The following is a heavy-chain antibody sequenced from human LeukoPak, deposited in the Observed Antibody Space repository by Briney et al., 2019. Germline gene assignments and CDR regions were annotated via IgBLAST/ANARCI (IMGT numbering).Heavy chain of an antibody. D-gene: IGHD3-22*01. J-gene: IGHJ3*02. Sequence: GGSLRLSCAASGFTFSGSAMHWVRQASGKGLEWVGRIRSKANSYATAYAASVKGRFTISRDDSKNTAYLQMNSLKTEDTAVYYCARAQDPPYYYDIGPSVFDIWGQGTMVTVSS. CDR3: ARAQDPPYYYDIGPSVFDI. CDR1: GFTFSGSA. CDR2: IRSKANSYAT. V-gene: IGHV3-73*01.